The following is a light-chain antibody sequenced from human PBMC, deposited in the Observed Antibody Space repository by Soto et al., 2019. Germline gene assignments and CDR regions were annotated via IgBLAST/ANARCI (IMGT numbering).Light chain of an antibody. J-gene: IGKJ1*01. CDR1: QSVSST. CDR3: QQYNSRRVT. Sequence: EIVMTQSPATLSVSPGERATLSCRARQSVSSTLAWYQQKLGQAPRLLIYGASTRATGIPARFSGSMSGTEFTLTISSLQDEDFAVYYCQQYNSRRVTFGQGTNVEIK. V-gene: IGKV3-15*01. CDR2: GAS.